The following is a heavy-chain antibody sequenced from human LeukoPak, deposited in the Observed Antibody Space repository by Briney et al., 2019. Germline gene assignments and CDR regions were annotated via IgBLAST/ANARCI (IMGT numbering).Heavy chain of an antibody. V-gene: IGHV3-21*01. D-gene: IGHD1-26*01. CDR2: ITSSSTYI. CDR3: ATLDVGATVY. CDR1: GFTFSSYT. J-gene: IGHJ4*02. Sequence: GGSLRLSCAASGFTFSSYTMDWVRQAPGKGLEWVSSITSSSTYIYYADSVKGRFTISRDNSKNTLYLQMNSLRAEDTAVYYCATLDVGATVYWGQGTLVTVSS.